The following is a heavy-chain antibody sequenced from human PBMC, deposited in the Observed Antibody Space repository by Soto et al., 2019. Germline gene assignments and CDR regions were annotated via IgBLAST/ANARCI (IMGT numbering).Heavy chain of an antibody. CDR3: TTYDYICGSERYRWAY. CDR2: IKSKIDGGTR. Sequence: EVQLVESGGGLVKPGGSLRLSCAASGFPFSNAWMSWVRQAPGTGLEWVARIKSKIDGGTRDHAALVEGRFNISRDDSKNTLYRQMNSLETEDTAMYYCTTYDYICGSERYRWAYWGQGALVTVSS. J-gene: IGHJ4*02. CDR1: GFPFSNAW. V-gene: IGHV3-15*01. D-gene: IGHD3-16*02.